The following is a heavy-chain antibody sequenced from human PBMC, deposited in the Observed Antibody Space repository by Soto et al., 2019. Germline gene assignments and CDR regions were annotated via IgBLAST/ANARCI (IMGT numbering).Heavy chain of an antibody. CDR2: ISAYNGKT. V-gene: IGHV1-18*01. CDR3: ARDSVTGANAY. D-gene: IGHD1-7*01. J-gene: IGHJ4*02. Sequence: ASVPVSCETSCYTFSICGFSWVRQAPGQGLEWMGWISAYNGKTNYAQKFQGRVTLTTDTSTRTAYMELRSLRSDDTAVYYCARDSVTGANAYWGQGDLVTVSS. CDR1: CYTFSICG.